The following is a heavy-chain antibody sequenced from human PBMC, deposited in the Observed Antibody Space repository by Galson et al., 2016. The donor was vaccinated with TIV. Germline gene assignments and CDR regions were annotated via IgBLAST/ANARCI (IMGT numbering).Heavy chain of an antibody. D-gene: IGHD1-26*01. V-gene: IGHV1-2*02. Sequence: SVKVSCKASGYPLIGYFMHWVRQAPGQGLEWMGWIDPNSGGTEYAQKFQGRITMTRGKSIGTAYMELNRLRSDDTALYFCARSERGSYTGFDYWGRGTLVTVSS. CDR1: GYPLIGYF. J-gene: IGHJ4*02. CDR2: IDPNSGGT. CDR3: ARSERGSYTGFDY.